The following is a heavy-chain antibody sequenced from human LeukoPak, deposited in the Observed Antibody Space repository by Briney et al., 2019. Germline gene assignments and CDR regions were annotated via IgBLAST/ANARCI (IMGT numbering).Heavy chain of an antibody. D-gene: IGHD3-9*01. CDR2: ISSTGRST. Sequence: GGSLRLSCAASGFIFSRHAMNGVRQAPGKGLEHVSGISSTGRSTVYTNSVKGRFTIARDNSKNTLYLQMGSLRLEDMAVYYCARDYDNYLDYWGQGTLATVSS. CDR3: ARDYDNYLDY. J-gene: IGHJ4*02. V-gene: IGHV3-64*01. CDR1: GFIFSRHA.